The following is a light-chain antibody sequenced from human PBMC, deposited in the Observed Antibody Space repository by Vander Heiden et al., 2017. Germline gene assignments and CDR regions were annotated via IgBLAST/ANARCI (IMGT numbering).Light chain of an antibody. CDR3: AAWDDSLNGWV. CDR1: SSNIGSNT. CDR2: SNN. Sequence: QCVQTPPPSASVTPGQRVTISCSGSSSNIGSNTVHWYHQLPGTAPKLLIYSNNQRPSGVPDRFSGSKSGTSAALAISGRQSEDGADYCCAAWDDSLNGWVFGGGTKLTVL. J-gene: IGLJ3*02. V-gene: IGLV1-44*01.